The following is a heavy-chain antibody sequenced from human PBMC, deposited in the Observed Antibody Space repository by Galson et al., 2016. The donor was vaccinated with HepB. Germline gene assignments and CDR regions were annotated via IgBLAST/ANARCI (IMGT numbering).Heavy chain of an antibody. J-gene: IGHJ4*02. CDR3: AKADAYCGGDCYPSFDY. CDR2: ISNTGGRT. D-gene: IGHD2-21*02. V-gene: IGHV3-23*01. CDR1: GFSFSRYA. Sequence: SLRLSCAASGFSFSRYAMSWVRQAPGKGLEWVSIISNTGGRTYYADSVKGRFTNSRDNSKNTLHLQMNSLIAEDTAVYYCAKADAYCGGDCYPSFDYWGQGTLVTVSS.